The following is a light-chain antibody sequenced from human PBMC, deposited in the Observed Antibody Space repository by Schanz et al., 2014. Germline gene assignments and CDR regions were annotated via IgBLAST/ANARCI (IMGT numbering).Light chain of an antibody. J-gene: IGLJ2*01. CDR2: EVS. CDR1: SSDVGGYNY. Sequence: QSALIQPPSVSGSPGQSVTISCTGTSSDVGGYNYVSWYQQHPGKAPKLMIYEVSKRPSGVPDRFSASKSDTSASLAISGLQSEDEADYYCAAWDDSLNVVFGGGTKLTVL. V-gene: IGLV2-8*01. CDR3: AAWDDSLNVV.